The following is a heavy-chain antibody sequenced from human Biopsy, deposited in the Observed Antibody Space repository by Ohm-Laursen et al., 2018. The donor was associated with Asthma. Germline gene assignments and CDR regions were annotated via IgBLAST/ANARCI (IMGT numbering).Heavy chain of an antibody. CDR1: GFSLDDYA. Sequence: SLRLSCAASGFSLDDYAMYWVRQGPGKGLKWVAGISWNSGTIGYADSVKGRFTISRDNAKNSLYLQMNSLGPEDTAVYYCARDMGAGPNQPPSGSGSSHLYGMDVWGQGTTVTVSS. D-gene: IGHD3-10*01. J-gene: IGHJ6*02. V-gene: IGHV3-9*01. CDR3: ARDMGAGPNQPPSGSGSSHLYGMDV. CDR2: ISWNSGTI.